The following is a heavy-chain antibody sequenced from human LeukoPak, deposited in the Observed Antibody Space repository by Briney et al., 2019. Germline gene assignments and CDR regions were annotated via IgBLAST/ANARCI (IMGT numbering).Heavy chain of an antibody. CDR1: GFTLSSFW. V-gene: IGHV3-7*01. J-gene: IGHJ2*01. CDR2: IKQGGKER. Sequence: GGSVRLSCAPSGFTLSSFWMSWVRQPPGKGLEWVANIKQGGKERYYVDSVTGRFTISRDNAKISLFLQMISLGAEDTAVYYCARLPGGRTAALEFDLRGRGTLVTVSS. CDR3: ARLPGGRTAALEFDL. D-gene: IGHD6-13*01.